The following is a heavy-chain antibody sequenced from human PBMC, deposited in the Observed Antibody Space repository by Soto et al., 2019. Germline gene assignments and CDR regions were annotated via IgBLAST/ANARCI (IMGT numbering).Heavy chain of an antibody. J-gene: IGHJ4*02. Sequence: GGSLRLSCAASGFTFSSYAMSWVRQAPGKGLEWVSAISGSGGSTYYADSVKGRFTISRDNSKNTLYLQMNSLRAEDTAVYYCAKDRSRITIFGVVIMGYWGQGTLVTVSS. CDR3: AKDRSRITIFGVVIMGY. V-gene: IGHV3-23*01. CDR1: GFTFSSYA. CDR2: ISGSGGST. D-gene: IGHD3-3*01.